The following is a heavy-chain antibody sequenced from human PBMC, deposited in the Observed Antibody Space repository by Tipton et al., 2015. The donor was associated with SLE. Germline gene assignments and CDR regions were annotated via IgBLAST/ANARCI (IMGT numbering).Heavy chain of an antibody. Sequence: SLRLSCAASGFTVSHNYMNWVRQAPGKGLEWVSVSFIGGTTYYSDSVKGRFTTSRDKSKNTLYLQMNSLRAEDTAVYYCAKDEYSNGLWGQGTLVTVSS. CDR1: GFTVSHNY. CDR2: SFIGGTT. J-gene: IGHJ4*02. V-gene: IGHV3-53*05. D-gene: IGHD6-6*01. CDR3: AKDEYSNGL.